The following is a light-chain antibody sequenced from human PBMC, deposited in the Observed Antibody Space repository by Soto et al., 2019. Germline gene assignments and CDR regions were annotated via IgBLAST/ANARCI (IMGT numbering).Light chain of an antibody. CDR1: SSDIGRYDY. J-gene: IGLJ2*01. CDR3: SSFTITSTPVV. CDR2: DVS. Sequence: QSVLTQPASVSGSPGQSITISCTGTSSDIGRYDYISWYQQHPGKAPQLMIYDVSNRPSGIPNRFSGSKSGNTASLTISGLQAEDEADYDCSSFTITSTPVVFGGGTKLTVL. V-gene: IGLV2-14*01.